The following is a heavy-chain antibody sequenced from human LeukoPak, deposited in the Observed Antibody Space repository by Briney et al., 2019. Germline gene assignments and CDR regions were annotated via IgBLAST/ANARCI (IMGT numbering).Heavy chain of an antibody. V-gene: IGHV5-51*01. CDR2: IYPGDSDT. D-gene: IGHD6-13*01. CDR1: GYSFTSYW. J-gene: IGHJ5*02. CDR3: ARMKLSMGIAAAGGGFDP. Sequence: KYGESLKISCKGSGYSFTSYWIGWVRQMPGKGLEWMGIIYPGDSDTRYSPPFQGQVTISADKSISTAYLQWSSLKASDTAMYYCARMKLSMGIAAAGGGFDPWGQGTLVTVSS.